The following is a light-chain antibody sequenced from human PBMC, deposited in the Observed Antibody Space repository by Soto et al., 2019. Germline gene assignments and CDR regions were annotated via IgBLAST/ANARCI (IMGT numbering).Light chain of an antibody. J-gene: IGLJ1*01. Sequence: QSVLTQPPSVSGAPGQRVTISCTGSSSNIRAGYDVHWYQQLPGTAPKLLIYGNSNRPSGVPDRFSGSKSGTSASLAITGLQAEDEADYYCQSYDSSLSGRGVFGTGTKVTVL. CDR1: SSNIRAGYD. CDR3: QSYDSSLSGRGV. CDR2: GNS. V-gene: IGLV1-40*01.